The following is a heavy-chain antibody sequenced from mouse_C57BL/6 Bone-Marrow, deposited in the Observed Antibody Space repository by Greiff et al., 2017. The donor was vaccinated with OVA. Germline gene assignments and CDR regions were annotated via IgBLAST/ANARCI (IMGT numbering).Heavy chain of an antibody. CDR1: GYTFTDYY. J-gene: IGHJ1*03. V-gene: IGHV1-77*01. CDR3: ESRGMTSVVAHWYFDV. CDR2: IGPGSGST. Sequence: QVQLQQSGAELVKPGASVKISCKASGYTFTDYYINWVKQRPGPGLEWIGKIGPGSGSTYYNEKFKGKATLTADKSSSTAYMQLSRLTSEDSAVDFWESRGMTSVVAHWYFDVWGTGTTVTVSS. D-gene: IGHD1-1*01.